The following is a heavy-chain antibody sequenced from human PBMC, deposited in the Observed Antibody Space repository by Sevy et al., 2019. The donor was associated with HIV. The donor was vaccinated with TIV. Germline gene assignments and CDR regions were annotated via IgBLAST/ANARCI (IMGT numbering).Heavy chain of an antibody. Sequence: GGSLRLSCAASGFTFSSYSMNWVRQAPGKGLEWVSSISSSSSYIYYADSVKGRFTISRDNAKNSLYLQMNSLRAEDTAVYYCARDKRFLEWLLPFDYRGQGTLVTVSS. J-gene: IGHJ4*02. D-gene: IGHD3-3*01. V-gene: IGHV3-21*01. CDR3: ARDKRFLEWLLPFDY. CDR2: ISSSSSYI. CDR1: GFTFSSYS.